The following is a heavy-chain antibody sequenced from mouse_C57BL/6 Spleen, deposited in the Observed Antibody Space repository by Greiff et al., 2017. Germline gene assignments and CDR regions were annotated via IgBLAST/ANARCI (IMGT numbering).Heavy chain of an antibody. V-gene: IGHV1-50*01. CDR1: GYTFTSYW. CDR3: ARRGVWGYAMDY. Sequence: VQLQQSGAELVKPGASVKLSCKASGYTFTSYWMQWVKQRPGQGLEWIGEIDPSDSYTNYNQKFNGKATLTVDTSSSTAYMQLSSLTSEDSAVYYCARRGVWGYAMDYWGQGTSVTVSS. CDR2: IDPSDSYT. J-gene: IGHJ4*01.